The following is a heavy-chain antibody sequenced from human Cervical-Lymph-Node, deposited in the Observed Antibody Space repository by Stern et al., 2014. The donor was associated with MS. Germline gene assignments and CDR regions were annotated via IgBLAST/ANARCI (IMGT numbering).Heavy chain of an antibody. CDR1: GFTFDAYA. J-gene: IGHJ4*02. V-gene: IGHV3-9*01. CDR2: ISWNSGSI. Sequence: EVQLVESGGGLVQPGRSLRLSCAASGFTFDAYAMHWVRQAPGKGLEWVSGISWNSGSIGYADSVKGRFTISRDNAKNSLYLQMNSLRAEDTALYYCAKGGYSYGYVDYWGQGTLVTVSS. CDR3: AKGGYSYGYVDY. D-gene: IGHD5-18*01.